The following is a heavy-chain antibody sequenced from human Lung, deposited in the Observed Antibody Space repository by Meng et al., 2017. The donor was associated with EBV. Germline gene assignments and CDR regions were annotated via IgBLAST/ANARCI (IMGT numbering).Heavy chain of an antibody. J-gene: IGHJ5*02. Sequence: EGQVVVSGGCLSQPGGSLRLSCAAAGFTVDSFYMSWVRQAPGKGLEWVSLIYTGGSTSYADSVRGRFTISRDIYKNTVYLQMNSLRVEDTAMYYCARGHGAWGQGTLVTVSS. V-gene: IGHV3-53*01. CDR2: IYTGGST. CDR3: ARGHGA. CDR1: GFTVDSFY. D-gene: IGHD3-16*01.